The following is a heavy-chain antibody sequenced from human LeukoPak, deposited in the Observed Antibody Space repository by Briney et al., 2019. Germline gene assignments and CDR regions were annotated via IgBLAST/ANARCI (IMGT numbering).Heavy chain of an antibody. V-gene: IGHV3-30*04. Sequence: GGSLRLSCAASGSTFSSYAMHWVRQAPGKGLEWVAVISYDGSNKYYADSVKGRFTISRDNSKNTLYLQMNSLRAEDTAVYYCAKDYRITIFGVVIGYYYGMDVWGQGTAVTVSS. CDR1: GSTFSSYA. CDR2: ISYDGSNK. J-gene: IGHJ6*02. D-gene: IGHD3-3*01. CDR3: AKDYRITIFGVVIGYYYGMDV.